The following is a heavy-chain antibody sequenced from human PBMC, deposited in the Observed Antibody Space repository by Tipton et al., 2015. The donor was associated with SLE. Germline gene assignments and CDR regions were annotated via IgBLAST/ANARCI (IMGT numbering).Heavy chain of an antibody. Sequence: TLSLTCAVYGGSFSGYYWSWIRQPPGKGLEWIGSIYYSGSTYYNPSLKSRVTISVDTSKNQFSLKLSSVTAADTAVYYCARQYSSGWFDYWGQGTLVTVSS. CDR1: GGSFSGYY. V-gene: IGHV4-34*01. J-gene: IGHJ4*02. CDR3: ARQYSSGWFDY. CDR2: IYYSGST. D-gene: IGHD6-19*01.